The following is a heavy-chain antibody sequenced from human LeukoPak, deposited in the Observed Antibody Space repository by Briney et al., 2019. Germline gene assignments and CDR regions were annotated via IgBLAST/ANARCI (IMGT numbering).Heavy chain of an antibody. CDR1: GFTFDDHA. CDR2: ISWNSGSI. Sequence: SLRLSCSGSGFTFDDHAMHWVRQAPGKGLEWVSGISWNSGSIGYADSVKGRFTISRDNAKNSLYLQMNSLRAEDTALYYCAKAPGDYEYFQHWGQGTLVTVST. J-gene: IGHJ1*01. D-gene: IGHD4-17*01. CDR3: AKAPGDYEYFQH. V-gene: IGHV3-9*01.